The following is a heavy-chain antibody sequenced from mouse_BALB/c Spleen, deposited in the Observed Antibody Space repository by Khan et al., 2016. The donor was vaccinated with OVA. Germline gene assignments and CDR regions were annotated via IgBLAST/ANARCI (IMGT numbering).Heavy chain of an antibody. CDR1: GFTFSTYA. CDR2: ISSDGDYT. D-gene: IGHD2-1*01. CDR3: ARSPYGNFAY. J-gene: IGHJ3*01. V-gene: IGHV5-9-3*01. Sequence: DVHLVESGGALVKPGGSLKLSCAASGFTFSTYAMSWVRQTPEKRLEWVATISSDGDYTYYPDNVTGRFTISRDKAKNTPYLQMSSLRSEDTAMYVCARSPYGNFAYWGQGTLVTVSA.